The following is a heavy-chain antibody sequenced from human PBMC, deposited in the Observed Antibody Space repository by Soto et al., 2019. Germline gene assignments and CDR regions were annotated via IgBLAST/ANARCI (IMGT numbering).Heavy chain of an antibody. CDR2: ISTDGGIT. J-gene: IGHJ4*02. Sequence: EVQLVESGGGLVQPGGSLRLSCAASGFTFSSYAMHWVRQAPGKGLEYASAISTDGGITYYANSVKGRFTISRDNSKNTMYLQMGSLRAEDMGVYYCARGGINGRIPSPMHDYWGQGTQVAVSS. CDR3: ARGGINGRIPSPMHDY. V-gene: IGHV3-64*01. D-gene: IGHD2-2*01. CDR1: GFTFSSYA.